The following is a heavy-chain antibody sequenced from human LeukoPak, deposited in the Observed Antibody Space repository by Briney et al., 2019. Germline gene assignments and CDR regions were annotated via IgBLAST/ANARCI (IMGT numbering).Heavy chain of an antibody. CDR3: TREYYYGSGSSIGFDY. D-gene: IGHD3-10*01. Sequence: GGSLGLSCAASGFTFTNAWMSWVRQTPGKGLEWVGRIKSKTDGGTTDYAAPVKGRFTISRDDSKNTLYLQMNSLRTEDTALYYCTREYYYGSGSSIGFDYWGQGTLVTVSS. CDR1: GFTFTNAW. J-gene: IGHJ4*02. V-gene: IGHV3-15*01. CDR2: IKSKTDGGTT.